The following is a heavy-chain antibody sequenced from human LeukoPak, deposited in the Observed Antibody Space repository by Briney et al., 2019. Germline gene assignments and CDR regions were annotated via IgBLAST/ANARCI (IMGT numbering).Heavy chain of an antibody. V-gene: IGHV1-2*02. CDR1: GYTFTGYY. CDR3: ARDDGDTSPCYYYMDV. D-gene: IGHD4-17*01. CDR2: INPNSGGT. Sequence: ASVKVSCKASGYTFTGYYMHWVRQAPGQGLEWMGWINPNSGGTNYAQKFQGRVTMTRDTSISTAYMELSRLRSDDTAVYYCARDDGDTSPCYYYMDVWGKGTTVTVSS. J-gene: IGHJ6*03.